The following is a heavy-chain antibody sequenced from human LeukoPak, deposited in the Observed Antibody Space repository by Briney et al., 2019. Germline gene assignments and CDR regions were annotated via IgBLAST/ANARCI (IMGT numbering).Heavy chain of an antibody. CDR3: ARGSMVRGVIIPFDY. J-gene: IGHJ4*02. D-gene: IGHD3-10*01. CDR2: ISYDGSNK. CDR1: GFTFNSYA. Sequence: PGGSLRLSCAASGFTFNSYAMHWVRQAPGKGLEWVAVISYDGSNKYYADSVKGRFTISRDNSKNTLYLQMNSLRAEDTAMYYCARGSMVRGVIIPFDYWGQGTLVTVSS. V-gene: IGHV3-30-3*01.